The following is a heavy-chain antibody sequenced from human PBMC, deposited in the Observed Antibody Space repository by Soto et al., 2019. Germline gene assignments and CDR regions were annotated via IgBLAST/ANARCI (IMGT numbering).Heavy chain of an antibody. CDR3: ARDRGDYVWGSYRSDAFDI. Sequence: GGSLRLSCAASGFTFSSYGVHWVRQAPGKGLEWVAVIWYDGSNKYYADSVKGRFTISRDNSKNTLYPQMNSLRAEDTAVYYCARDRGDYVWGSYRSDAFDIWGQGTMVTVSS. D-gene: IGHD3-16*02. CDR1: GFTFSSYG. CDR2: IWYDGSNK. J-gene: IGHJ3*02. V-gene: IGHV3-33*01.